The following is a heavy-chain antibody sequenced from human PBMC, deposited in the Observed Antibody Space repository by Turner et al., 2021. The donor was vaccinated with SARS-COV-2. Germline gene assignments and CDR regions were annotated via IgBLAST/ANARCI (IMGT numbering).Heavy chain of an antibody. CDR1: GFTFRNYW. CDR3: ARDGDGTVDLDY. D-gene: IGHD1-7*01. Sequence: EVQLVESGGGLVQPGGSLRLSCAASGFTFRNYWMHWVRQAPGEGLVCVSNITSDGTRTSYADAVKGRFTISRDNAKNTLYLQMNSLGAEDTAVYYCARDGDGTVDLDYWGQGTLVTVSS. J-gene: IGHJ4*02. CDR2: ITSDGTRT. V-gene: IGHV3-74*01.